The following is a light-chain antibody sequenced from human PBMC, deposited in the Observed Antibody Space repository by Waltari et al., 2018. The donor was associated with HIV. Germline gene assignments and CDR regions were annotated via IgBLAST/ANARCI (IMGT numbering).Light chain of an antibody. CDR2: EDI. J-gene: IGLJ3*02. V-gene: IGLV3-10*01. Sequence: SYELTQPLSVSVSPGQTARTTCSGHSLPTKYVFWYQQKSDQAPILVIYEDIKRPSGIPERFSGATSGTVATLTISGAQVEDEADYYCYSSDSSGNSWVFGGGTRLTVL. CDR3: YSSDSSGNSWV. CDR1: SLPTKY.